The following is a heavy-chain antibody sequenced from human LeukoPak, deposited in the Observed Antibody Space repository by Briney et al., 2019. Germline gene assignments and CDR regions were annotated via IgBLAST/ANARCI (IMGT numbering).Heavy chain of an antibody. CDR2: IYYSGST. D-gene: IGHD5-12*01. V-gene: IGHV4-59*08. CDR3: AGARIVANAYYFDY. CDR1: GGSISSYY. Sequence: SETLSLTCTVSGGSISSYYWSWIRQPPGKGLEWIGYIYYSGSTNYNPSLKSRVTISVDTSKNQFSLKLSSVTAADTAVYYCAGARIVANAYYFDYWGQGTLVTVSS. J-gene: IGHJ4*02.